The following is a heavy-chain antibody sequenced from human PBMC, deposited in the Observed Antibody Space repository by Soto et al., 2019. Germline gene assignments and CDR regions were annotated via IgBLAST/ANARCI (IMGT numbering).Heavy chain of an antibody. J-gene: IGHJ6*02. D-gene: IGHD3-3*01. CDR3: ARVVLRFLEWLPRTYYGMDV. V-gene: IGHV1-3*02. CDR2: SNAGNGNT. Sequence: ASVKGSCKASGDTFASCAMHWVRQAPEQRLEWMGLSNAGNGNTKYSQEFQGRVAITRDTSASTAYMELSSMRSEEMAVYHCARVVLRFLEWLPRTYYGMDVWGQGTTVPVYS. CDR1: GDTFASCA.